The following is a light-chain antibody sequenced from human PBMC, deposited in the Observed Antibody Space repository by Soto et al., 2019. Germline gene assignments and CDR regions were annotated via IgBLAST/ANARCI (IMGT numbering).Light chain of an antibody. J-gene: IGLJ1*01. Sequence: QSVLPQPASVSGSPGQSITISCTGTSSDVGGYNYVSWYQQHPDKAPKLMIYEVSNRPSGVSNRFSGSKSGNTASLTISGLQAEDEADYYCSSYTSRSNYVFGTGTKVTVL. V-gene: IGLV2-14*01. CDR3: SSYTSRSNYV. CDR2: EVS. CDR1: SSDVGGYNY.